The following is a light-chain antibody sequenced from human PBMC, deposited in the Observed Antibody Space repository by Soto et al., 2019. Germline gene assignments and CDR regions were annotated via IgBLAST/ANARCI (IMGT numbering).Light chain of an antibody. Sequence: DIQMTQSPSTLSASVGDRVTITCRASQSISSWLAWYQQKPGKAPKLLIYDASSLESGVPSRFSGSGSGTELTLTISSLQPDDFATYYFQQYNSYSWTFGQGTKVEIK. CDR3: QQYNSYSWT. V-gene: IGKV1-5*01. J-gene: IGKJ1*01. CDR2: DAS. CDR1: QSISSW.